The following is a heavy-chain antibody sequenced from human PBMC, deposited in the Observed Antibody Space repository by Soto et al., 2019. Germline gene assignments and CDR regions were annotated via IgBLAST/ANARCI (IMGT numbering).Heavy chain of an antibody. CDR3: ARDLGIAAAGVDY. V-gene: IGHV3-33*01. D-gene: IGHD6-13*01. J-gene: IGHJ4*02. CDR1: GFSFSSYG. CDR2: IWYDGSNK. Sequence: GGSLRLSCAASGFSFSSYGMHWVRQAPGKGLEWVAVIWYDGSNKYYADSVKGRFTISRDNSKNTLYLQMNSLRAEDTAVYYCARDLGIAAAGVDYWGQGTLVTVSS.